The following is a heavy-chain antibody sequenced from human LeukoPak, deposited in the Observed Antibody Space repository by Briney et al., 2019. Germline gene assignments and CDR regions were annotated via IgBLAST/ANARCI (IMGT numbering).Heavy chain of an antibody. J-gene: IGHJ4*02. CDR1: GYTFTGYY. D-gene: IGHD6-19*01. CDR2: IIPIFGTA. V-gene: IGHV1-69*05. Sequence: SVKVSCKASGYTFTGYYMHWVRQAPGQGLEWMGEIIPIFGTANYAQKFQGRVTITTDESTSTAYMELSSLRSEDTAVYYCARYSSGWYGVDYWGQGTLVTVSS. CDR3: ARYSSGWYGVDY.